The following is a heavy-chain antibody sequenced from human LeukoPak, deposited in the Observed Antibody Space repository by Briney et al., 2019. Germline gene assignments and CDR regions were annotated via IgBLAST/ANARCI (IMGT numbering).Heavy chain of an antibody. CDR3: ARNMAY. V-gene: IGHV4-59*01. J-gene: IGHJ4*02. CDR2: LYDSGST. D-gene: IGHD2/OR15-2a*01. CDR1: GGSFRDYY. Sequence: SETLSLTCTVSGGSFRDYYWSWIRQPPGKGLEWIGYLYDSGSTIYNPSLKSRVTISLDTSKNQLSLTLNSVTAAGTAVYYCARNMAYWGQGTLVTVSS.